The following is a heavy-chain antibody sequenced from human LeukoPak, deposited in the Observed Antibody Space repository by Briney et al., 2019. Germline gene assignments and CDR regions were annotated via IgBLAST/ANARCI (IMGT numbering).Heavy chain of an antibody. D-gene: IGHD4-23*01. CDR2: IGGSGAST. V-gene: IGHV3-23*01. J-gene: IGHJ2*01. CDR1: GFTFSNCA. CDR3: AKDRRSGNSGAHWYFDL. Sequence: GGSLRLACAASGFTFSNCAMSWVRQAPGKGLEWVSGIGGSGASTYYADSVKGRFTISRDNSKNTVHLQMDSLRADDTAVYYCAKDRRSGNSGAHWYFDLWGRGTLVNVSS.